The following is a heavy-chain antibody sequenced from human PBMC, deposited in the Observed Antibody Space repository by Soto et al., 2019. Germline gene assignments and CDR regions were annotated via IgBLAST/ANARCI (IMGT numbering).Heavy chain of an antibody. Sequence: QVQLQESGPGLVKPSQTLSLTCTVSGGSISSGGYYWSWIRQHPGKGLEWIGYIYYSGSTYYNPSLKSRXXIXVXXSKNQCSLKLSSVTAADTAVYYCARTRSGGDAFDLWGQGTMVTVSS. CDR3: ARTRSGGDAFDL. J-gene: IGHJ3*01. CDR2: IYYSGST. D-gene: IGHD2-15*01. CDR1: GGSISSGGYY. V-gene: IGHV4-31*03.